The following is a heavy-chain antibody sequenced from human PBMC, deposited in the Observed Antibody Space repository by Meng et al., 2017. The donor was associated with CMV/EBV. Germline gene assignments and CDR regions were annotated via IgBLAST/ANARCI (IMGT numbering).Heavy chain of an antibody. Sequence: ASVKVSCKASGYTFIGQYIHWVRQAPGQGLEWMGWISGYNANTAYAQSFQGRVTMSTDTSTSTVYMDLRSLRSNDTAVYYCARASGPAAKYGMDVWGQGTTVTVSS. CDR1: GYTFIGQY. CDR2: ISGYNANT. V-gene: IGHV1-18*01. J-gene: IGHJ6*02. CDR3: ARASGPAAKYGMDV.